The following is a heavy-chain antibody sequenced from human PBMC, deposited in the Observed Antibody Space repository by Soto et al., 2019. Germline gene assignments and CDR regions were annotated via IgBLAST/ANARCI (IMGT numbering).Heavy chain of an antibody. J-gene: IGHJ4*02. CDR2: INPASQLR. CDR1: GVPFNSYG. CDR3: ESMKLASLDH. Sequence: QVVFLQSGTEVKRPGSSVKDSCKASGVPFNSYGFAWVRQAPGRGLEWVGRINPASQLRNYEQSLQGRVNITADTSTTTAYMEFSGLSSADTAVYYCESMKLASLDHWGQGPLVTVSS. V-gene: IGHV1-69*09.